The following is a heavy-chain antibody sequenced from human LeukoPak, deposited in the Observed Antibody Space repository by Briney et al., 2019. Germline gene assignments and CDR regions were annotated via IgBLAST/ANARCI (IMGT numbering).Heavy chain of an antibody. V-gene: IGHV4-34*01. D-gene: IGHD6-6*01. Sequence: KPSETLSLTCAVYGGSFSGYYWSWIRQPPGKGLEWIGEINHSGSTNYNPSLKSRVTISVDTSKNQFSLKLSSVTAADTAVYYCARGYYSSSWAFGYYYYMDVWGKGTTATVSS. J-gene: IGHJ6*03. CDR3: ARGYYSSSWAFGYYYYMDV. CDR1: GGSFSGYY. CDR2: INHSGST.